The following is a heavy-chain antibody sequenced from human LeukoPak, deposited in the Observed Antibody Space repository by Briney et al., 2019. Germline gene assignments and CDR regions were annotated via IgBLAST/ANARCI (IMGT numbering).Heavy chain of an antibody. CDR1: GGTFSSYA. V-gene: IGHV1-69*04. Sequence: SVKVSCKASGGTFSSYAISWVRQAPGQGLEWMGRIIPIFGIANYAQKFQGRVTITADKSTSTAYMELSSLRSEDTAMYYCARFNYFWFDPWGQGTLVTVSS. J-gene: IGHJ5*02. D-gene: IGHD4-11*01. CDR3: ARFNYFWFDP. CDR2: IIPIFGIA.